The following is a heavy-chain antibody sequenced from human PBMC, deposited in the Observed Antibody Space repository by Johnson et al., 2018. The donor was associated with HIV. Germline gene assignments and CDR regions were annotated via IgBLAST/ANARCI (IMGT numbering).Heavy chain of an antibody. J-gene: IGHJ3*01. Sequence: QVQLVESGGGVVQPGRPLRLSCAASGFTFSNYAMHWVRQAPGKGLEWVAVISYDGSSTYYAESLTGRISISRDNSMNTLYLQMNSLRAEDTAVYYCATFGYTSGWIVTDDAFDVWGHGTLVTVSS. D-gene: IGHD6-19*01. CDR1: GFTFSNYA. V-gene: IGHV3-30-3*01. CDR2: ISYDGSST. CDR3: ATFGYTSGWIVTDDAFDV.